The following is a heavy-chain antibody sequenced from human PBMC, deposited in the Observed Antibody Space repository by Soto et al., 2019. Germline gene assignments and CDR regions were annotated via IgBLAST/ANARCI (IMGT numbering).Heavy chain of an antibody. CDR3: AKRYYYDSSGYPVHAFDI. D-gene: IGHD3-22*01. CDR1: GFTLSSYS. V-gene: IGHV3-21*01. Sequence: KTGGSLRLSCAASGFTLSSYSMNWVRQAPGKGLEWVSSISSSSSYIYYADSVKGRFTISRDNAKNSLYLQMNSLRAEDTAVYYCAKRYYYDSSGYPVHAFDIWGQGTMVTVSS. J-gene: IGHJ3*02. CDR2: ISSSSSYI.